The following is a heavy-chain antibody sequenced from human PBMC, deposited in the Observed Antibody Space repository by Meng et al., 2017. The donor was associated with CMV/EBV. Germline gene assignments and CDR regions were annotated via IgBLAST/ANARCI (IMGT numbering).Heavy chain of an antibody. V-gene: IGHV3-30-3*01. J-gene: IGHJ4*02. CDR3: ARFQGWGTKNSYSNYTTSDY. D-gene: IGHD4-11*01. CDR2: ISYDGSNK. CDR1: GFTFSSYA. Sequence: GGSLRLSCAASGFTFSSYAMHWVRQAPGKGLEWVAVISYDGSNKYYADSVKGRFTISRDNSKNTLYLQMNSLRAEDTAVYYCARFQGWGTKNSYSNYTTSDYWGQGTLVTVS.